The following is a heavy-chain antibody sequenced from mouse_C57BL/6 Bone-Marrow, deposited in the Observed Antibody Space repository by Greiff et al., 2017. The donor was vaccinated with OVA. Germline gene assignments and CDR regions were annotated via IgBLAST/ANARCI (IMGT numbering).Heavy chain of an antibody. D-gene: IGHD2-5*01. CDR1: GFSLSTFGMG. CDR2: TWWDDDK. Sequence: QVTLKVSGPGILQPSQTLSLTCSFSGFSLSTFGMGVGWIRQPPGMGLEWLAHTWWDDDKYYNPALKSPPTTFKDTSKAQIFLKIAYVDTTDTATDDCARSYYSSSYWFAYWGQGTLVTVSA. CDR3: ARSYYSSSYWFAY. V-gene: IGHV8-8*01. J-gene: IGHJ3*01.